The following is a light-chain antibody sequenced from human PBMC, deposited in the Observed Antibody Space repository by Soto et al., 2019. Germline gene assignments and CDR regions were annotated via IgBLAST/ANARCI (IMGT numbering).Light chain of an antibody. CDR3: QQYNSYSRT. J-gene: IGKJ1*01. V-gene: IGKV1-5*01. Sequence: DIQMTQSPSSLAASVGDRVTITCRASQSISSWLAWYQQKPGKAPKLLIYDAYSLESGVPSRFSGSGSGTEFTLTISSLQPDDCATYYCQQYNSYSRTFGQGTKVDIK. CDR2: DAY. CDR1: QSISSW.